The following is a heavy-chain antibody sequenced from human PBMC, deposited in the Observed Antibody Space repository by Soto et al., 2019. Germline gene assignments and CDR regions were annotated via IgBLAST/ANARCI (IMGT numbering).Heavy chain of an antibody. Sequence: HPGWSLRLSCAASGVTFSSYAMNWVRQAPGKGLEWVSVISGSGGSTYYADSVKGRFTISRDNSKNTLYLQMNSLRAEDTAVYYCARRGPGTYFDYWGQGTLVTVSS. D-gene: IGHD6-13*01. CDR1: GVTFSSYA. CDR3: ARRGPGTYFDY. CDR2: ISGSGGST. V-gene: IGHV3-23*01. J-gene: IGHJ4*02.